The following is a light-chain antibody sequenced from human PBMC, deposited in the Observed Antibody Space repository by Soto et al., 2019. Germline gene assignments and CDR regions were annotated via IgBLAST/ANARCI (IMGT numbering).Light chain of an antibody. J-gene: IGKJ2*01. Sequence: DIQMTQSPSTLSASVGDRVTITCRASQGFDSRLAWYQQKPGKAPKLLMYKASTLESGVPSRFSGSGSGTEFTLSISSLQPDDFATYYCQQYRFYPFTFGQGTKLEIK. CDR1: QGFDSR. CDR3: QQYRFYPFT. V-gene: IGKV1-5*03. CDR2: KAS.